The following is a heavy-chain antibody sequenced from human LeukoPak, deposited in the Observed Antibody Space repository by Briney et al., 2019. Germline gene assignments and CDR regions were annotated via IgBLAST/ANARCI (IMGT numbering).Heavy chain of an antibody. Sequence: SETLSLTCTVSGGSISSYYWSWIRQPPGKGLEWIGYIYYSGSTNYNPSPKSRVTISVDTSKNQFSLKLSSVTAADTAVYYCARNAGGSGYYQPTYYYYGMDVWGQGTTVTVSS. D-gene: IGHD3-22*01. V-gene: IGHV4-59*01. J-gene: IGHJ6*02. CDR1: GGSISSYY. CDR2: IYYSGST. CDR3: ARNAGGSGYYQPTYYYYGMDV.